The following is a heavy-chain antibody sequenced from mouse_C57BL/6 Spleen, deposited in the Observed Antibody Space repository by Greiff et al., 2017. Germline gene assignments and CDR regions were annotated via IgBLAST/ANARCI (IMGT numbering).Heavy chain of an antibody. V-gene: IGHV1-19*01. J-gene: IGHJ1*03. CDR2: INPYSGGT. CDR1: GYTFTDYY. D-gene: IGHD1-1*01. CDR3: SRCQITTVVAKDFDD. Sequence: EVQLQQSGPVLVKPGASVKMSCKASGYTFTDYYMNWVKQSHGKSLAWIGVINPYSGGTSYNQTFTGKATLTVDKSSSTAYMELISLTSEDSAVYCGSRCQITTVVAKDFDDWGTGTTVTVSS.